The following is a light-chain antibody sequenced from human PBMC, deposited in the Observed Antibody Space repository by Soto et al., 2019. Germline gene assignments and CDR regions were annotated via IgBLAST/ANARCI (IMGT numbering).Light chain of an antibody. J-gene: IGKJ4*01. CDR1: QDISNW. Sequence: DIQITQSPSTVSGSVGGRVTITCRASQDISNWLDWYQQKPGKAPRLLIYAASNLQRGVPSRFSGSGSGTDFTLTINSLQPEDIATYYCQQYDRTPLTFGQGTKVDIK. CDR2: AAS. V-gene: IGKV1-12*01. CDR3: QQYDRTPLT.